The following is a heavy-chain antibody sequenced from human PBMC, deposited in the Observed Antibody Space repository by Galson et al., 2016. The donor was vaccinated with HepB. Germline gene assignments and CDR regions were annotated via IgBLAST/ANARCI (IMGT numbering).Heavy chain of an antibody. D-gene: IGHD6-13*01. V-gene: IGHV3-33*01. J-gene: IGHJ4*02. CDR1: GFTLSGHA. Sequence: SLRLSCAVSGFTLSGHALHWVRQAPGKGLEWVAIIWYDGSNKYYADSVKERFTISRGTSKNTLYLQMNSLRVEDTAVYYCARDLGSSWRSGSFDFWGQGSLVTVSS. CDR3: ARDLGSSWRSGSFDF. CDR2: IWYDGSNK.